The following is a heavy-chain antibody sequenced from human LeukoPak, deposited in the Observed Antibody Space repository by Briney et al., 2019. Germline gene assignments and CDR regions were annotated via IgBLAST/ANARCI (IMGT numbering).Heavy chain of an antibody. D-gene: IGHD4/OR15-4a*01. CDR2: IKSGGDKT. CDR1: GFTFSNCA. Sequence: PGGSLRLSCAASGFTFSNCAMNWVRQAPGEGLAWVSSIKSGGDKTYYADSVQGRFTISRDDSRNTPYLQMNSLRAEDTAVYYCAKRVGTNSGPFEYWGQGVLVTVSS. CDR3: AKRVGTNSGPFEY. J-gene: IGHJ4*02. V-gene: IGHV3-23*01.